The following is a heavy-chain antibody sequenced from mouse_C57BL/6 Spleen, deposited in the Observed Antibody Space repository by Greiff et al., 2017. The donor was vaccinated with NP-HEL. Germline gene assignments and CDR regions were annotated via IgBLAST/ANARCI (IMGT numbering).Heavy chain of an antibody. CDR2: ISYDGSN. J-gene: IGHJ3*01. Sequence: EVKLVESGPGLVKPSQSLSLTCSVTGYSITSGYYWNWIRQFPGNKLEWMGYISYDGSNNYNPSLKNRISITRDTSKNQFFLKLNSVTTEDTATYYCAYSNPAWFAYWGQGTLVTVSA. CDR3: AYSNPAWFAY. V-gene: IGHV3-6*01. D-gene: IGHD2-5*01. CDR1: GYSITSGYY.